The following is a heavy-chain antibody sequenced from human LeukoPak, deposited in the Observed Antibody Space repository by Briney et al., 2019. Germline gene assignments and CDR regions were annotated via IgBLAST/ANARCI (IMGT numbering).Heavy chain of an antibody. J-gene: IGHJ3*02. V-gene: IGHV3-48*01. CDR2: VSTSSSTI. Sequence: GGSLRLSCVASEFTFSTYGMNWVRQAPGKGLEWVSYVSTSSSTIYYADSVKGRFTISRDNANTSLFLEMNSLRAEDTAVYYCARSRLGGRGAFDIWGQGTMVTVSS. CDR3: ARSRLGGRGAFDI. CDR1: EFTFSTYG. D-gene: IGHD1-1*01.